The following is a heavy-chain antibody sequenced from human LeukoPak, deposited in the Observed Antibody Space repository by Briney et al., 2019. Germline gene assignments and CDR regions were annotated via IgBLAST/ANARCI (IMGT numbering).Heavy chain of an antibody. D-gene: IGHD2-2*02. Sequence: KTSETLSLTCAVSGGSFSGYYWSWIRQPPRKGLEWIGEINHSGSTNYNPSLKSRVTISVDRSKNQFSLKLSSVTAADTAVYYCARGADTSYWYFDLWGRGTLVTVSS. CDR2: INHSGST. J-gene: IGHJ2*01. CDR1: GGSFSGYY. CDR3: ARGADTSYWYFDL. V-gene: IGHV4-34*01.